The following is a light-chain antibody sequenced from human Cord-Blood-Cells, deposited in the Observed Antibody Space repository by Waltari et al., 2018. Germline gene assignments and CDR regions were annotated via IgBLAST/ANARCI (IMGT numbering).Light chain of an antibody. CDR3: QQYYSTPIT. V-gene: IGKV4-1*01. CDR1: QSVLYISNNKNY. J-gene: IGKJ5*01. Sequence: DIVMTQSPDSLAVSLGERATLNCKSSQSVLYISNNKNYLAWYQQKPGQRPKMLIYWASTRESGVPDRFSGSGSGTDFTLTISSLQAEDVAVYYCQQYYSTPITFGQGTRLEIK. CDR2: WAS.